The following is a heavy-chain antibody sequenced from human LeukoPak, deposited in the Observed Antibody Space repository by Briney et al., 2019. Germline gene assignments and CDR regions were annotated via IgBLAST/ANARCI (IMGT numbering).Heavy chain of an antibody. CDR2: IYSGGST. CDR1: GFTVSSNY. J-gene: IGHJ4*02. D-gene: IGHD4-17*01. CDR3: ARVRGYGDNRVSYFDY. V-gene: IGHV3-53*01. Sequence: PGGSLRLSCAASGFTVSSNYMSWVRQAPGKGLEWVSVIYSGGSTYYAGSVKGRFTISRDNSKNTLYLQMNSLRAEDTAVYYCARVRGYGDNRVSYFDYWGQGTLVTVSS.